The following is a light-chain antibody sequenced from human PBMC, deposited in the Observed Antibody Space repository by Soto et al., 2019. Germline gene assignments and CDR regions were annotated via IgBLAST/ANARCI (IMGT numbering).Light chain of an antibody. CDR1: ENIRSY. Sequence: QLIHSPSSQSASVVPRLSITCRASENIRSYLAWYQQKPGKAPKLLIYAASRLQSGVPSRFSGSGSGTDFTLTISSLQPEDFATYYCQQLNGYPMTFGQGTRLEIK. CDR2: AAS. V-gene: IGKV1-9*01. CDR3: QQLNGYPMT. J-gene: IGKJ5*01.